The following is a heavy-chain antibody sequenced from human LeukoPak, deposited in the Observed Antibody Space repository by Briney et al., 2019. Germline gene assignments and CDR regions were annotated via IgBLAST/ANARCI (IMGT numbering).Heavy chain of an antibody. J-gene: IGHJ4*02. V-gene: IGHV3-48*03. Sequence: GGSLRLSCAASGFTFSSYEMNWVRQAPGKGLEWVSYISSSGSTIYYADSVKGRFTISRDNSKNTLYLQMNSLRAEDTAVYYCAKEPRQLVGFDYWGQGTLVTVSS. CDR3: AKEPRQLVGFDY. CDR2: ISSSGSTI. D-gene: IGHD6-13*01. CDR1: GFTFSSYE.